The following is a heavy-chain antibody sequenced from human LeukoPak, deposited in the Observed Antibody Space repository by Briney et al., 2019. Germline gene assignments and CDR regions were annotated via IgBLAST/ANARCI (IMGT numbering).Heavy chain of an antibody. CDR2: IYYSGST. V-gene: IGHV4-59*08. Sequence: SETLSLTCTVSGCSISSYYLSWIRQPPGKGLEWIGYIYYSGSTNYNPSLKSRVTISVDTSKNQFSLKLSSVTAADTAVYYCAIAAGPDAFDIWGQGTMVTVSS. J-gene: IGHJ3*02. D-gene: IGHD6-13*01. CDR1: GCSISSYY. CDR3: AIAAGPDAFDI.